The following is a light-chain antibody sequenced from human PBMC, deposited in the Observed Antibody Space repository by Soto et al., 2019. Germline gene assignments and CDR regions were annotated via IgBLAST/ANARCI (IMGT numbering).Light chain of an antibody. CDR2: DVS. J-gene: IGLJ2*01. Sequence: QSVLTQPASVSGSPGQSITISCTGTTSDAGGYDYVSWYQQHPGQAPKLMIFDVSDRPSGVSNRFSGSKSDNTASLPISGLQPEDEADYYCSSYTGSPTLVFGGGTKLSV. CDR3: SSYTGSPTLV. CDR1: TSDAGGYDY. V-gene: IGLV2-14*03.